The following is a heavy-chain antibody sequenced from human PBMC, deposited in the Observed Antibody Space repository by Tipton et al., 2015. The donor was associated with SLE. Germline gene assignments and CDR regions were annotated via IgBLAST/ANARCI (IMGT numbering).Heavy chain of an antibody. CDR2: IYYNGFS. CDR3: ARSRYSSTSPSDVTTWFDP. CDR1: GDSITSGPYY. Sequence: TLSLTCTISGDSITSGPYYWAWISQPPGKGLEWIGTIYYNGFSYQSPSLKSRITMSVDTSKTQFSLTLTSMTAADTAVYYCARSRYSSTSPSDVTTWFDPWGQGILVRVSS. J-gene: IGHJ5*02. V-gene: IGHV4-39*07. D-gene: IGHD2-2*01.